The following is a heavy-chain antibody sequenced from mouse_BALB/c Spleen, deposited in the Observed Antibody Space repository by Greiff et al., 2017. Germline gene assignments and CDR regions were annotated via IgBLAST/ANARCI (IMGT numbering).Heavy chain of an antibody. Sequence: VQLQQSGAELVKPGASVKLSCTASGFNITDTYMHWVKQRPEQGLEWIGRIDPANGNTKYDPKFQGKATITADTSSNTAYLQLSSLTSEDTAVYYCASYYDYDFDYWGQGTTLTVSS. J-gene: IGHJ2*01. V-gene: IGHV14-3*02. CDR3: ASYYDYDFDY. D-gene: IGHD2-4*01. CDR2: IDPANGNT. CDR1: GFNITDTY.